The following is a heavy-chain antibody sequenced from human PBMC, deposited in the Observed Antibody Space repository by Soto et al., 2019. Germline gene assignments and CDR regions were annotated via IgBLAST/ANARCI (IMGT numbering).Heavy chain of an antibody. V-gene: IGHV4-34*01. CDR3: ARRWGGTFDI. CDR1: GGSFSDTY. J-gene: IGHJ3*02. CDR2: INHNTNT. D-gene: IGHD3-10*01. Sequence: SETLSLTCAVYGGSFSDTYWNWFRQPPGKGLEWIGEINHNTNTIYNPSLTSRVTISVDTSKNHFSLKLNSVTAADTAVYYCARRWGGTFDIWGQGTMVTVSS.